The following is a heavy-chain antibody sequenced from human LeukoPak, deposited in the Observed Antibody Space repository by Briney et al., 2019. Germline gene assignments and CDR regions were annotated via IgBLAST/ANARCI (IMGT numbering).Heavy chain of an antibody. CDR1: GLAFSSYA. J-gene: IGHJ4*02. D-gene: IGHD2-15*01. Sequence: GALSRSCSASGLAFSSYAMDWVRPAPGKGGGCVWGIISNGGSTYYADSVKGRFTISRDNSKNTLYLQMSSLRAEDTAVYYCVKGTRYCSGGSCLDDYWGQGTLVTVSS. V-gene: IGHV3-64D*06. CDR2: IISNGGST. CDR3: VKGTRYCSGGSCLDDY.